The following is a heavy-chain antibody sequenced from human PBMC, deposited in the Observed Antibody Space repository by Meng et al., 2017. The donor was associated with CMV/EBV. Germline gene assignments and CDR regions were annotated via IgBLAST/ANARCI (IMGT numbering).Heavy chain of an antibody. CDR3: ARGSSMIVVVNFDY. Sequence: GESLKISCAASGFTFSDYYMSWIRQAPGKGLEWVSYISSSSSTIYYADSVKGRFTISRDNAKNSLYLQMNSLRAEDTAVYYCARGSSMIVVVNFDYWGQGTLVTVSS. D-gene: IGHD3-22*01. CDR1: GFTFSDYY. J-gene: IGHJ4*02. CDR2: ISSSSSTI. V-gene: IGHV3-11*01.